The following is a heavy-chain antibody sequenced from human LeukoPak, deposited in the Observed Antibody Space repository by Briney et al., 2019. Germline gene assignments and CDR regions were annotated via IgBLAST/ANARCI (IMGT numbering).Heavy chain of an antibody. Sequence: SETLSLTCTVSGGSISSYYWNWIRQPAGKGLEWIGRIYSSGSTNYNPSLKSRVTMSLDTSKNQFSLKLSSVTAADTAVYYCAREWEYYFDYWGQGTLVTVSS. CDR1: GGSISSYY. J-gene: IGHJ4*02. CDR2: IYSSGST. CDR3: AREWEYYFDY. V-gene: IGHV4-4*07. D-gene: IGHD1-26*01.